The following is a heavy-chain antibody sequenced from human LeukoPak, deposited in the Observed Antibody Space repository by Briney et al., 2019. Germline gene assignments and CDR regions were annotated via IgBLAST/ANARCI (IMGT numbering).Heavy chain of an antibody. CDR1: GGSTSSGDYY. Sequence: SQTLSLTCTVSGGSTSSGDYYWSWIRQPPGKGLEWIGYIYYSGSTYYNPSLKSRVTISVDTSKNQFSLKLSSVTAADTAVYYCARQLGSGTPFDYWGQGTLVTVSS. D-gene: IGHD3-10*01. CDR2: IYYSGST. J-gene: IGHJ4*02. V-gene: IGHV4-30-4*01. CDR3: ARQLGSGTPFDY.